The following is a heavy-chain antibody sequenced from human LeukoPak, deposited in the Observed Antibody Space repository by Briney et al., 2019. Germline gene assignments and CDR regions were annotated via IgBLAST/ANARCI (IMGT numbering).Heavy chain of an antibody. CDR2: INHSGST. J-gene: IGHJ3*02. V-gene: IGHV4-34*01. CDR3: ARHRRPRVYYDSSGYYHDGFDI. CDR1: GGSFSGYY. D-gene: IGHD3-22*01. Sequence: PSETLSLTCAVYGGSFSGYYWSWIRQPPGKGLEWIGEINHSGSTNYNPSLKSRVTISVDTSKNQFSLKLSSVTAADTAVYYCARHRRPRVYYDSSGYYHDGFDIWGQGTMVTVSS.